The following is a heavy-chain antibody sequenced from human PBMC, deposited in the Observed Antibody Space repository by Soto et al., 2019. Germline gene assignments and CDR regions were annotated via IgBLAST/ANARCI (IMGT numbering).Heavy chain of an antibody. D-gene: IGHD6-19*01. CDR3: ARAERISVEWFDY. Sequence: QTRSLPCAISGDSVSSNSAAWNWIRQSPSRGLEWLGRTYYRSKWYNDYAVSVKSRITINPDTSKNQFSLQLNSVTHEDTAVYYCARAERISVEWFDYWGQGSLVTVSS. V-gene: IGHV6-1*01. CDR2: TYYRSKWYN. J-gene: IGHJ4*02. CDR1: GDSVSSNSAA.